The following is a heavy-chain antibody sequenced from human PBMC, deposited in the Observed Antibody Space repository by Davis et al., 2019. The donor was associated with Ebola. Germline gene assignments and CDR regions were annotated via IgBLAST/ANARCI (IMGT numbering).Heavy chain of an antibody. V-gene: IGHV1-46*01. CDR2: INPSGGST. Sequence: ASVMVSCKASGYTFTSYYMHWVRQAPGHGLEWMGIINPSGGSTSYAQKFQGRVTMTRDTSTSTVYMEVSSLRSEDTAVYYCARAVDYGAEVDYWGQGTLVTVSS. CDR1: GYTFTSYY. CDR3: ARAVDYGAEVDY. J-gene: IGHJ4*02. D-gene: IGHD4-17*01.